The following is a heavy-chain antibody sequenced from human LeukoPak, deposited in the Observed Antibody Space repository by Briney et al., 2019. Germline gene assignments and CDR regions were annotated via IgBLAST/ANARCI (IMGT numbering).Heavy chain of an antibody. CDR3: ARLYPPPQGYSSSWYELAFDY. CDR1: GYTVSGFY. D-gene: IGHD6-13*01. J-gene: IGHJ4*02. CDR2: INPISGGT. Sequence: ALVRVSCTASGYTVSGFYMHSVRQAPGQGLEGMGWINPISGGTNYAQKFHGRVTMTRDTSISTAYMELSRLRSDDTAVYYCARLYPPPQGYSSSWYELAFDYWGQGTLVTVSS. V-gene: IGHV1-2*02.